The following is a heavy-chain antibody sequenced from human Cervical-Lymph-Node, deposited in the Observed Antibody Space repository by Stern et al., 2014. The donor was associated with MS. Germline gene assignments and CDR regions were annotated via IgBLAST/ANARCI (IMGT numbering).Heavy chain of an antibody. Sequence: VQLVESGPGLVKPSETLSLTCTVSGGSISSYYWSWIRQPPGKGLEWIGYIYYSGSTNYNPSLKSRVTISVDTSKNQFSRKLSSVTAADTAVYYCARDRSERYSSGWYDYWGQGTLVTVSS. CDR1: GGSISSYY. V-gene: IGHV4-59*01. J-gene: IGHJ4*02. D-gene: IGHD6-19*01. CDR2: IYYSGST. CDR3: ARDRSERYSSGWYDY.